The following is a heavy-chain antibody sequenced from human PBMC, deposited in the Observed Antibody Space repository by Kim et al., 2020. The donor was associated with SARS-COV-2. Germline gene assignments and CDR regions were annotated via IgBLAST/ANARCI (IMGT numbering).Heavy chain of an antibody. CDR2: ISYDGSNK. D-gene: IGHD3-10*01. Sequence: GGSLRLSCAASGFTFSSYAMHWVRQAPGKGLEWVAVISYDGSNKYYADSVKGRFTISRDNSKNTLYLQMNSLRAEDTAVYYCARDSYYYGSGFFDYWGQG. V-gene: IGHV3-30-3*01. CDR3: ARDSYYYGSGFFDY. CDR1: GFTFSSYA. J-gene: IGHJ4*02.